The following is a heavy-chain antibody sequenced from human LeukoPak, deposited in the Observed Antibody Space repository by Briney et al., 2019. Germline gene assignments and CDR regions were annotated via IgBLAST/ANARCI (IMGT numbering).Heavy chain of an antibody. V-gene: IGHV1-18*01. Sequence: ASVKVSCKASGGTFSSYAISWVRQAPGQGLEWMGWISVHNGNTNYPQKFQGRVTMTSDTSITTVYMELSRLRSGDTAVYYCARRVFSGWGYYFDYWGQGTLVTVSS. J-gene: IGHJ4*02. CDR1: GGTFSSYA. CDR2: ISVHNGNT. D-gene: IGHD6-19*01. CDR3: ARRVFSGWGYYFDY.